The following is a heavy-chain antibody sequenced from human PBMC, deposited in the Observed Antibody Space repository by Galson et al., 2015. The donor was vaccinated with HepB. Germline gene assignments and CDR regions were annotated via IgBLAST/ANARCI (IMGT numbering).Heavy chain of an antibody. CDR1: GYSFTSYW. V-gene: IGHV5-10-1*01. Sequence: QSGAEVKKPGESLRISCKGSGYSFTSYWISWVRQMPGKGLEWMGRIDPSDSYTNYSPSFQGHVTISADKSISTAYLQWSSLKASDTAMYYCASTSPQVVVPPYYYDSRPLDYWGQGTLVTVSS. CDR2: IDPSDSYT. CDR3: ASTSPQVVVPPYYYDSRPLDY. J-gene: IGHJ4*02. D-gene: IGHD3-22*01.